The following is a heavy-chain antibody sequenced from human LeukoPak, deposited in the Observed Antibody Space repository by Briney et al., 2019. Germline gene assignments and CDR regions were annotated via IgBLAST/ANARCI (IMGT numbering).Heavy chain of an antibody. J-gene: IGHJ4*02. Sequence: GGSLRLSCAASGFTLSSYGMHWVRQAPGKGLEWVAVISYDGSNKYYVDSVKGRFTISRDNSKDTLYLQMNSLRAEDTAVYYCAQAPIVVVTANLQSHFDYWGQGSLVTVSS. CDR3: AQAPIVVVTANLQSHFDY. V-gene: IGHV3-30*03. D-gene: IGHD2-21*02. CDR1: GFTLSSYG. CDR2: ISYDGSNK.